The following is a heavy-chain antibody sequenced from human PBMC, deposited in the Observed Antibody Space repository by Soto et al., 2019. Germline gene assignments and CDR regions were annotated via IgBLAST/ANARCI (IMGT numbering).Heavy chain of an antibody. CDR1: GGSVSSGSYY. Sequence: PSETLSLTCTVSGGSVSSGSYYWSWIQQPPGKGLEWIGYIYYSGSTNYNPSLKSRVTISVDTSKNQFSLKLSSVTAADTAVYYCARDITLNYWGQGTLVTVS. V-gene: IGHV4-61*01. D-gene: IGHD3-16*01. CDR2: IYYSGST. CDR3: ARDITLNY. J-gene: IGHJ4*02.